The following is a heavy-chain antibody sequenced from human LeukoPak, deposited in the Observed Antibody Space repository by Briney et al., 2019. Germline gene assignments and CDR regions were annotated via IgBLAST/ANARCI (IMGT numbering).Heavy chain of an antibody. CDR2: IYYSGST. Sequence: PSETLSLTCTVSGGSISSYYWSWIRQPPGKGLEWIGYIYYSGSTNYNPSLKSRVTISVDTSKNQFSLKLSSVTAADTAVYYCARAYYDYVWGSSPLYYFDYWGQGTLVTVSS. CDR3: ARAYYDYVWGSSPLYYFDY. V-gene: IGHV4-59*08. CDR1: GGSISSYY. J-gene: IGHJ4*02. D-gene: IGHD3-16*01.